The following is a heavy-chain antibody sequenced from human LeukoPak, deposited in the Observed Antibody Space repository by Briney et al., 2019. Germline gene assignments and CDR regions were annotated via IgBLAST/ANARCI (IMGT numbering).Heavy chain of an antibody. CDR3: AKRRSYYYDSSGLDY. V-gene: IGHV4-34*01. Sequence: PSETLSLTCAVYGGSFSGYYWSWIRQPPGKGLEWIGEINHSGSTNYNPSLKSRVTISVDTSKNQFSLKLSSVTAADTAVYYCAKRRSYYYDSSGLDYWGQGTLVTVSS. J-gene: IGHJ4*02. CDR1: GGSFSGYY. D-gene: IGHD3-22*01. CDR2: INHSGST.